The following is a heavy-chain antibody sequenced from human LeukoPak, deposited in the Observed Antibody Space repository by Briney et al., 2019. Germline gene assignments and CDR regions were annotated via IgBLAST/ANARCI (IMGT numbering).Heavy chain of an antibody. D-gene: IGHD3-9*01. CDR1: GFTFTYYY. Sequence: PGGSLRLSCAASGFTFTYYYMSWIRQAPGKGLEWVSYITNSGTTVYYADSVKGRFTISMDNAKNSLYLQMNSLRAEDTAVYYCARDGHYDILTGYFQDWGQGTLVTVSS. CDR2: ITNSGTTV. J-gene: IGHJ1*01. V-gene: IGHV3-11*01. CDR3: ARDGHYDILTGYFQD.